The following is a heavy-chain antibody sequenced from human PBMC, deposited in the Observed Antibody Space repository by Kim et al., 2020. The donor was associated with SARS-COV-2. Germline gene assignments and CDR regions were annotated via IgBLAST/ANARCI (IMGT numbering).Heavy chain of an antibody. D-gene: IGHD6-13*01. Sequence: SETLSLTCNVSGGSISSSGHYCGWIRQPPGKGLEWIGLIYYTGTTYYNPSLKSRVAISVDTSKNQFSMKLSSVTAADTAVFYGARSLAARNFDSWGQGTLVTVSS. V-gene: IGHV4-39*01. CDR1: GGSISSSGHY. CDR3: ARSLAARNFDS. J-gene: IGHJ4*02. CDR2: IYYTGTT.